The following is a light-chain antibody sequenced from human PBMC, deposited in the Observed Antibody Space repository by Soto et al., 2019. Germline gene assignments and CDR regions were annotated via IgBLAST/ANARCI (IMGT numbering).Light chain of an antibody. CDR2: GAS. Sequence: EIVLTQSPGTLSLSPGERATLSCRASQSVRSSYLAWYQQKPGQAPRLLIYGASSRAIGIPDRFSGSGSGTDFTLTISRVEPEDFAVYYCQQYGSSLRAFGQGTKLEIK. J-gene: IGKJ2*01. CDR1: QSVRSSY. V-gene: IGKV3-20*01. CDR3: QQYGSSLRA.